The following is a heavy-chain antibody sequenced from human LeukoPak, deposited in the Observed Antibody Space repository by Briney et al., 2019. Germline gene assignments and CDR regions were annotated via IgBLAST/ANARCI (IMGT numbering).Heavy chain of an antibody. Sequence: SETLSLTCTVSGGSISSYYWSWIRQPPGKGLEWIGYIYYSGSTNYNPSLKSRVTISVDTSKNQFSLKLSSVTAADTAVYYCAGDRFGYNWFDPWGQGTLVTVSS. J-gene: IGHJ5*02. V-gene: IGHV4-59*01. CDR3: AGDRFGYNWFDP. D-gene: IGHD3-10*01. CDR1: GGSISSYY. CDR2: IYYSGST.